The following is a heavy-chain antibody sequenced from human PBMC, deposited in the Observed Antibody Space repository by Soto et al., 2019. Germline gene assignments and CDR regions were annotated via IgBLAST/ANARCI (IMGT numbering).Heavy chain of an antibody. CDR1: GFTVSSNY. V-gene: IGHV3-53*01. Sequence: PGGSLRLSCGASGFTVSSNYMSWVRQAPGKGLEWVSVIYSSGSTYYADSVKGRFTISRDNSKNTLFLQMNSLRAEDTAMYYCAREIAVAGTAGRDAFDIWGQGTMVTVSS. J-gene: IGHJ3*02. D-gene: IGHD6-19*01. CDR2: IYSSGST. CDR3: AREIAVAGTAGRDAFDI.